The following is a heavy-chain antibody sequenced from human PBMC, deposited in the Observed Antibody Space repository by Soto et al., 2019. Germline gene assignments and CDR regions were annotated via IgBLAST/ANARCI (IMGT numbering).Heavy chain of an antibody. J-gene: IGHJ4*02. V-gene: IGHV3-53*04. CDR1: GFIVSSNY. Sequence: EVRLVESGGGLVQPGGSLRLSCAASGFIVSSNYMTWVRQAPGKGLEWVSLLYSGGATHYAASVKGRFTISSHSSQNTLFLQMNSLRTEDTATYYCLRGHYGSQIHWGQGTKVTVSS. CDR2: LYSGGAT. D-gene: IGHD3-10*01. CDR3: LRGHYGSQIH.